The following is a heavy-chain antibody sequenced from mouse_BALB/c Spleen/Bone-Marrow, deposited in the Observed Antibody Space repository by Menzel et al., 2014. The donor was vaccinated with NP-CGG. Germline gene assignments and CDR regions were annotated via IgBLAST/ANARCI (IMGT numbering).Heavy chain of an antibody. J-gene: IGHJ2*01. CDR3: TTLAQNYFDY. V-gene: IGHV1-5*01. CDR2: IYPGNSDT. Sequence: EVQLQQSGTVLARPGASVKMSCKASGYTFTSYWMHWVKQRPGQGLEWIGTIYPGNSDTTYNQKFKGKAKLTAVTSTSTAYTELSSLTNEDSAVYYCTTLAQNYFDYWGQGTTLTVSS. D-gene: IGHD3-1*01. CDR1: GYTFTSYW.